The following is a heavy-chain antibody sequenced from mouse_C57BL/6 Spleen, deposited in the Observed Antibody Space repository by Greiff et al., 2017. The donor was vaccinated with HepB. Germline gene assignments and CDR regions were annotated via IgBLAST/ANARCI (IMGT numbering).Heavy chain of an antibody. CDR3: TRSAITTEVRWDY. D-gene: IGHD2-4*01. J-gene: IGHJ2*01. CDR1: GYTFTDYE. V-gene: IGHV1-15*01. Sequence: QVHVKQSGAELVRPGASVTLSCKASGYTFTDYEMHWVKQTPVHGLEWIGAIDPETGGTAYNQKFKGKAILTADKSSSTAYMELRSLTSEDSAVYYCTRSAITTEVRWDYWGQGTTLTVSS. CDR2: IDPETGGT.